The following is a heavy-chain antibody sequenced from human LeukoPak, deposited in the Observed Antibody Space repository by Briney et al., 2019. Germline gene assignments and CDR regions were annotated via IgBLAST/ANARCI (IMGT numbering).Heavy chain of an antibody. D-gene: IGHD5-12*01. J-gene: IGHJ4*02. V-gene: IGHV4-39*01. Sequence: SETLSLTCTVSGGSISSSSFYWGWIRQPPGKGLEWIGAIYYSGSTYYNPSLKSRVTISVDTPKNQFSLNLNSVTAADTAVYYCARSYNGNPGDYWGQGTLVTVSS. CDR2: IYYSGST. CDR1: GGSISSSSFY. CDR3: ARSYNGNPGDY.